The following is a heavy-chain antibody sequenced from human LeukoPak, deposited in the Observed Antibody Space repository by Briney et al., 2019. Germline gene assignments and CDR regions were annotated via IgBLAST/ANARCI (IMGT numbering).Heavy chain of an antibody. CDR2: ISYDGSNK. V-gene: IGHV3-30*04. Sequence: PGGSLRLFCAASGLTFSNYAMHWVRQAPGKGLEWVAIISYDGSNKYYADSVKGRFTISRDNSKNTLYLQMNSLRAEDTAVYYCARASMSAFDIWGQGTMVTVSS. D-gene: IGHD2-2*01. CDR3: ARASMSAFDI. J-gene: IGHJ3*02. CDR1: GLTFSNYA.